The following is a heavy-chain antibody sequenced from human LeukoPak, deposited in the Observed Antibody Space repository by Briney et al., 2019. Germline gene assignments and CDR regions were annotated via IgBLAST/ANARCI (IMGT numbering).Heavy chain of an antibody. J-gene: IGHJ4*02. Sequence: SETLSLTWAVYGGSFSGYYWSWIRQPPGKGLEWIGEINHSGSTNYNPSLKSRVTISVDTSKNQFSLKLSSVTAADTAVYYCARGFRIVSRFDYWGQGTLVTVSS. CDR1: GGSFSGYY. CDR2: INHSGST. CDR3: ARGFRIVSRFDY. D-gene: IGHD2-15*01. V-gene: IGHV4-34*01.